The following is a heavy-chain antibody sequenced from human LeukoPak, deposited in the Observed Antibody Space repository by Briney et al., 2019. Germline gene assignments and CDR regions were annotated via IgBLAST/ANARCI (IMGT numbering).Heavy chain of an antibody. D-gene: IGHD5-18*01. Sequence: GGSLRLSCAASGFIFSGYALNWDRQAPGKGLEWVAVISYDGSNKYYADSVKGRFTISRDNSKNTLYLQMNSLRAEDTAVYYCARDQIQLWLRYYFDYWGQGTLVTVSS. CDR3: ARDQIQLWLRYYFDY. CDR2: ISYDGSNK. V-gene: IGHV3-30-3*01. CDR1: GFIFSGYA. J-gene: IGHJ4*02.